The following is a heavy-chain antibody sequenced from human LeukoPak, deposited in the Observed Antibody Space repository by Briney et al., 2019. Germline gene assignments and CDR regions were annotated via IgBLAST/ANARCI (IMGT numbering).Heavy chain of an antibody. V-gene: IGHV3-30*18. J-gene: IGHJ6*02. Sequence: GGSLRLSCAASGFTFSSYGMHWVRQAPGKGLEWVAAISYDGSNKYYADSVKGRFTISRDNSKNTLYLQMNSLRAEDTAVYYCAKAYGSGSYYNAAPYYYYGMDVWGQGTTVTVSS. CDR1: GFTFSSYG. D-gene: IGHD3-10*01. CDR3: AKAYGSGSYYNAAPYYYYGMDV. CDR2: ISYDGSNK.